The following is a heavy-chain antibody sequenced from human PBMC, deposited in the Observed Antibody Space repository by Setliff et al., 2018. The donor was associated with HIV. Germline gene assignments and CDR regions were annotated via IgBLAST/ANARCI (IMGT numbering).Heavy chain of an antibody. D-gene: IGHD2-21*02. Sequence: NPSETLSLTCTVSGSFINSDYWGWIRQPPGKGPEWIGSIFYSETVYYGGRTYYSPSLKSRVTISVDTSKNQFSLSLTSVTAADTAVYYCARGVPLLPPHYWGQGTLVTVSS. V-gene: IGHV4-38-2*02. CDR3: ARGVPLLPPHY. J-gene: IGHJ4*02. CDR1: GSFINSDY. CDR2: IFYSETVYYGGRT.